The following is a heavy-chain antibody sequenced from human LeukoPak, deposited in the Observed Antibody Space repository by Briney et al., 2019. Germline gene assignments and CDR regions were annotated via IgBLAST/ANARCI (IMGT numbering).Heavy chain of an antibody. CDR1: GGTFSSYA. V-gene: IGHV1-69*05. CDR2: IIPIFGTA. J-gene: IGHJ4*02. CDR3: ASSVENSNPMWLGY. D-gene: IGHD4-11*01. Sequence: ASVKVSCKASGGTFSSYAISWVRQAPGQGLEWMGGIIPIFGTANYAQKFQGRVTITTDESTSTAYMELSSLRSEDTAVYYCASSVENSNPMWLGYWGQGTLVTVSS.